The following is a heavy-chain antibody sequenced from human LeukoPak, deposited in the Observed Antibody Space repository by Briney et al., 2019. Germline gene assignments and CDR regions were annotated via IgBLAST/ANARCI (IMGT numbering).Heavy chain of an antibody. CDR3: ARDRAVTQDWVEFDP. Sequence: GGSLRLPCAGSGFSVSDYYMSWVRQAPGKGLEWVSLIRDSGESFYADSVKGRFTISRDNSKNTMYLQMNRLRVEDTAVYFCARDRAVTQDWVEFDPWGQGTLATVSS. CDR2: IRDSGES. CDR1: GFSVSDYY. V-gene: IGHV3-66*03. D-gene: IGHD4-17*01. J-gene: IGHJ5*02.